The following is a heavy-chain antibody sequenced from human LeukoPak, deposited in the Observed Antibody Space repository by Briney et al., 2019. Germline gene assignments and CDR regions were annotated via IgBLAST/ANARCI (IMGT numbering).Heavy chain of an antibody. D-gene: IGHD5-24*01. V-gene: IGHV3-53*01. Sequence: GGSLRLSCAASGFTFSSNYMSWVRQAPGKGLEWVSVIYSGGSTYYADSVKGRFTISRDNSKNTLYLQMNSLRAEDTAVYYCARERGPEMATITVDYWGQGTLVTVSS. CDR1: GFTFSSNY. CDR2: IYSGGST. J-gene: IGHJ4*02. CDR3: ARERGPEMATITVDY.